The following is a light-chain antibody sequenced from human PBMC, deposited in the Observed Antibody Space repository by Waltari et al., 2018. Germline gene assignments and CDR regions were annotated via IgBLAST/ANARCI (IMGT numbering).Light chain of an antibody. CDR1: SGDIGGYKY. V-gene: IGLV2-14*03. J-gene: IGLJ3*02. CDR3: SSYTSSVTWV. CDR2: AVD. Sequence: QSALTQPASVSGSPGQSITISCNGSSGDIGGYKYVSWYQQHHDKAPKLMIYAVDNRPSGVSHRFSGSKSGYTASLTIAGLQIEDEAVYYCSSYTSSVTWVFGGGTRLTVL.